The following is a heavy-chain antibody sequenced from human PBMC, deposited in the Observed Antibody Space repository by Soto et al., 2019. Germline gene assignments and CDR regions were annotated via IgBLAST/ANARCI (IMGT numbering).Heavy chain of an antibody. V-gene: IGHV3-23*01. CDR3: AKDSWAISGVPAGESYARGV. Sequence: PCVCLRFSCVACGWSLENSAMSRARKTTRKGPERVSAFCGRGGTTYYSASVKGRFTISRDNSKNTVYLQMNDLRVEDAAEYFCAKDSWAISGVPAGESYARGVCDQGTTGAVSS. D-gene: IGHD3-3*01. CDR2: FCGRGGTT. CDR1: GWSLENSA. J-gene: IGHJ6*02.